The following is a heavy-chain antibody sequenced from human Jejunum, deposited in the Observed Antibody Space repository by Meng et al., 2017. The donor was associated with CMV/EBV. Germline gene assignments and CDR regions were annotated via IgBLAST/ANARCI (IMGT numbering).Heavy chain of an antibody. V-gene: IGHV1-18*01. CDR2: ISAYNGNT. J-gene: IGHJ4*02. D-gene: IGHD2-2*01. CDR1: GFIFTSYA. Sequence: VQLVQSGAEVKRPGASVKVSCEVSGFIFTSYAISWVRQAPGQGLQYMGWISAYNGNTNYAQELQGRVTMTTDTSTSTAYMELRSLRFDDTAVYYCARFYCSSTSCPHVLFDYWGQGTLVTVSS. CDR3: ARFYCSSTSCPHVLFDY.